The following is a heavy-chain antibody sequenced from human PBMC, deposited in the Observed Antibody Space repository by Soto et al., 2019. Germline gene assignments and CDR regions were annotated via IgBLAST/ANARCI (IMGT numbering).Heavy chain of an antibody. J-gene: IGHJ5*02. CDR2: INHSGST. CDR3: AMTVVVPAAIQGAYNWFDP. Sequence: SETLSLTCAVYGGSFSGYYWSWIRQPPGKGLEWIGEINHSGSTNYNPSLKSRVTISVDTSKNQFPLKLSSVTAADTAVYYCAMTVVVPAAIQGAYNWFDPWGQGTLVTVSS. CDR1: GGSFSGYY. V-gene: IGHV4-34*01. D-gene: IGHD2-2*02.